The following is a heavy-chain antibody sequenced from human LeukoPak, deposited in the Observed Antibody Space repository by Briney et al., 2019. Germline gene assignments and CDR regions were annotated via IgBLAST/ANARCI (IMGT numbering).Heavy chain of an antibody. Sequence: ASVKVSCKASGYTFTCYYMHWVRQAPGQGLEWMGWINPNSGGPNYAQKFQGRVTMTRDTSLSTVYMELSRLRSDDTAVYYCARVAYCGGDCFFFDYWGQGTLVTVSS. CDR1: GYTFTCYY. D-gene: IGHD2-21*02. V-gene: IGHV1-2*02. J-gene: IGHJ4*02. CDR2: INPNSGGP. CDR3: ARVAYCGGDCFFFDY.